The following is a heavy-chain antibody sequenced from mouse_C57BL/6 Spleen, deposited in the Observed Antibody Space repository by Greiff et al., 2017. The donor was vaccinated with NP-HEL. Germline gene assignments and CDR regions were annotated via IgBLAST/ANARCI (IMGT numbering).Heavy chain of an antibody. D-gene: IGHD1-1*01. J-gene: IGHJ1*03. CDR3: ARGITTGVAKGWYFDV. Sequence: VQLQQSGAELARPGASVKLSCKASGYTFTSYGISWVKQRTGQGLEWIGEIYPRSGNTYYNEKFKGKATLTADKSSSTAYMELRSLTSEDSAVYFWARGITTGVAKGWYFDVWGTGTTVTVSS. CDR1: GYTFTSYG. CDR2: IYPRSGNT. V-gene: IGHV1-81*01.